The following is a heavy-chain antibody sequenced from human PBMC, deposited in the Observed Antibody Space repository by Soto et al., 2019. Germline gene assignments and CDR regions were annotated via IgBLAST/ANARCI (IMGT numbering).Heavy chain of an antibody. CDR1: GFTFSDHY. V-gene: IGHV3-72*01. Sequence: GGSLRLSCAASGFTFSDHYMDWVRQAPGKGLEWVGRTRNKPNSYTTEYAASVKGRFTISRDDSKNSLYLQMNSLKTEDTALYYFARFYGSGGYAPHDHWGQGALVTVSS. J-gene: IGHJ5*02. CDR3: ARFYGSGGYAPHDH. CDR2: TRNKPNSYTT. D-gene: IGHD3-10*01.